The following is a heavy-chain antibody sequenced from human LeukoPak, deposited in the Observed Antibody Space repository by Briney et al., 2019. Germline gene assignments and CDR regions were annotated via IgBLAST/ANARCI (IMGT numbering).Heavy chain of an antibody. CDR2: ISSDGANK. V-gene: IGHV3-30-3*01. CDR3: AGDFLLTGAYLFDS. Sequence: GKSLRLSCAGSGFTFNNYALHWVRQPPGKGLEWVALISSDGANKYYADSVKGRFTISRDNSNDTLYLHMRTLKPEDTALYYCAGDFLLTGAYLFDSWGQGTRVTVSA. J-gene: IGHJ4*02. CDR1: GFTFNNYA. D-gene: IGHD1-14*01.